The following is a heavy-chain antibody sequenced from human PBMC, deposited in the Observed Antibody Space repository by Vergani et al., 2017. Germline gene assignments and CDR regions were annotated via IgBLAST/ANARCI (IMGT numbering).Heavy chain of an antibody. CDR3: AKELGRYDYVWGSYRQL. CDR1: GFTFSSYA. Sequence: EVQLLESGGGLVQPGGSLRLSCAASGFTFSSYAMSWVRQAPGKGLEWVSVIYSGGSSTYYADSVKGRFTISRDNSKNTLYLQMNSLRAEDTAVYYCAKELGRYDYVWGSYRQLWGQGTLVTVSS. D-gene: IGHD3-16*02. J-gene: IGHJ4*02. V-gene: IGHV3-23*03. CDR2: IYSGGSST.